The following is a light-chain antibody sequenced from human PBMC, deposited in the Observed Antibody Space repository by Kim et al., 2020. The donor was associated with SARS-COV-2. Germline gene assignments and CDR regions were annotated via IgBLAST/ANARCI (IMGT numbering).Light chain of an antibody. Sequence: VALGQIVRITCQGDSLRRYYATWYQLKPGQAPILVIYGKNNRPSGIPDRFSGSSSGNTASLTITGTQAGDEADYYCNSRDSNDNVVFGGGTQLTVL. CDR3: NSRDSNDNVV. J-gene: IGLJ2*01. CDR1: SLRRYY. V-gene: IGLV3-19*01. CDR2: GKN.